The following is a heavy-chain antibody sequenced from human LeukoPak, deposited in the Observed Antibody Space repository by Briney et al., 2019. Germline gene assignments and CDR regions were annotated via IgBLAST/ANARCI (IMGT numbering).Heavy chain of an antibody. V-gene: IGHV3-11*04. CDR3: SRDARPCDY. J-gene: IGHJ4*02. CDR2: ISGSGSVI. Sequence: GGSLRLSCAASGFTFSDYYMTWIRNAPGKGLETVAYISGSGSVIVYADSVKGRFTISRDNAQNSLYLQMNSLTDEDTAVYYCSRDARPCDYWGQGTLVTVSS. CDR1: GFTFSDYY.